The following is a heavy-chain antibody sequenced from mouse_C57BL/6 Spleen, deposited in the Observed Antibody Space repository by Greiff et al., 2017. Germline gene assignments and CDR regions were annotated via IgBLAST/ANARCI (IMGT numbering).Heavy chain of an antibody. CDR3: ARDPSIYDGYPFAY. J-gene: IGHJ3*01. Sequence: EVKLMESGPGLVKPSQSLSLTCSVTGYSITSGYYWNWIRQFPGNKLEWMGYISYDGSNNYNPSLKNRISITRDTSKNQFFLKLNSVTTEDTATYYCARDPSIYDGYPFAYWGQGTLVTVSA. CDR1: GYSITSGYY. D-gene: IGHD2-3*01. CDR2: ISYDGSN. V-gene: IGHV3-6*01.